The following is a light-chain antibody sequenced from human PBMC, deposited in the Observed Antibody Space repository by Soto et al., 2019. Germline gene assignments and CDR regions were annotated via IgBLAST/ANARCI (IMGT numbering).Light chain of an antibody. V-gene: IGKV3-20*01. CDR2: GAS. CDR3: QQYGDSPRT. Sequence: DIVMTQPPGTLSLSPGERATLSCRASQTITSNNLAWYQQKPGQSPRLLIYGASSRATGIPDRFRGSGSGTDFTLTISRLEPEDFAVYYCQQYGDSPRTVGQGTKVDSK. CDR1: QTITSNN. J-gene: IGKJ1*01.